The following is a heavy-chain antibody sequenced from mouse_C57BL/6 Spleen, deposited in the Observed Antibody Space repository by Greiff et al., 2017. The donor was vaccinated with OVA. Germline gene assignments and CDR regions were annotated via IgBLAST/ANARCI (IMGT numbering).Heavy chain of an antibody. CDR3: ARSYPPDAMDY. CDR2: IYPRSGNT. D-gene: IGHD2-10*01. CDR1: GYTFTSYG. J-gene: IGHJ4*01. Sequence: VKLQESGAELARPGASVKLSCKASGYTFTSYGISWVKQRTGQGLEWIGEIYPRSGNTYYNEKFKGKATLTADKSSSTAYMELRSLTSEDSAVYFCARSYPPDAMDYWGQGTSVTVSS. V-gene: IGHV1-81*01.